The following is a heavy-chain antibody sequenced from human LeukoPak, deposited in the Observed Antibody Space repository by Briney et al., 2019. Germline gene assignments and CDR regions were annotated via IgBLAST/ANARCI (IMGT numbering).Heavy chain of an antibody. J-gene: IGHJ4*02. Sequence: GRSLRLSCAASGFTFSSYGMHWVRQAPGKGLEWVAVIWYDGSNKYYADSVKGRFTISRGNSKNTLYLQMNSLRAEDTAVYYCARSAHQTNLYDYVWGGFDYWGQGTLVTVSS. CDR3: ARSAHQTNLYDYVWGGFDY. CDR2: IWYDGSNK. D-gene: IGHD3-16*01. CDR1: GFTFSSYG. V-gene: IGHV3-33*01.